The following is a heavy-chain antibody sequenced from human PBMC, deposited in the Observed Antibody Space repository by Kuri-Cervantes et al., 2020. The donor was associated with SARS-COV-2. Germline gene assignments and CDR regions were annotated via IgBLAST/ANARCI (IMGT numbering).Heavy chain of an antibody. CDR2: INPNSGGT. J-gene: IGHJ3*02. CDR3: ARSTSFRRLVVISQGGAFDI. CDR1: GYTFTGYY. V-gene: IGHV1-2*04. D-gene: IGHD3-22*01. Sequence: ASVKVSCKASGYTFTGYYMHWVRQAPGQGLEWMGWINPNSGGTNYAQKFQGWVTMTRDTSISTVYMELSRLRCDDTAVYYCARSTSFRRLVVISQGGAFDIWGQGTMVTVSS.